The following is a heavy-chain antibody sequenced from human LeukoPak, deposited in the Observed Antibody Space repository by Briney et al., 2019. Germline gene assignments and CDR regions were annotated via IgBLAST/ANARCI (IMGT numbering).Heavy chain of an antibody. CDR1: GGSISSSSYY. CDR2: IYYSGST. Sequence: PSETLSLTCTVSGGSISSSSYYWGWIRQPPGKGLEWIGSIYYSGSTYYNPSLKSRVTISVDTSKNQFSLKLSSVTAADTAVYYCARHPGTRLATLSPYFDYWGQGTLVTVSS. D-gene: IGHD2-15*01. J-gene: IGHJ4*02. CDR3: ARHPGTRLATLSPYFDY. V-gene: IGHV4-39*01.